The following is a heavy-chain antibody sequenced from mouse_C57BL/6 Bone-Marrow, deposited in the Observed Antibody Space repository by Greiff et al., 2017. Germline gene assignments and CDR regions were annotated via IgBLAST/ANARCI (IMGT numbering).Heavy chain of an antibody. D-gene: IGHD3-2*02. CDR2: IHPNSGST. J-gene: IGHJ4*01. Sequence: QVQLQQPGAELVKPGASVKLSCKASGYTFTSYWMHWVKQRPGQGLEWIGMIHPNSGSTNYNEKFKSKATFTADTSSNTAYMQLSSLTTEDSAIYYCASSEYAMDYWGQGTSVTVSS. V-gene: IGHV1-64*01. CDR3: ASSEYAMDY. CDR1: GYTFTSYW.